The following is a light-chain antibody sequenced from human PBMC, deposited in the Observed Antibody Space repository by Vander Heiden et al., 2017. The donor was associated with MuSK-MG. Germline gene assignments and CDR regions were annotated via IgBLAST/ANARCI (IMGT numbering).Light chain of an antibody. V-gene: IGKV1-39*01. Sequence: DIQLTQSPSSLSASVGDRVTITCRSSQSVSSYLSWFQQKPGQAPRLLIFTASSMQSGVPLRFSGRGSGTDFTLTISSLQPEDFAIYYCQQDDSSPWTFGQGTKVEIK. CDR2: TAS. CDR1: QSVSSY. J-gene: IGKJ1*01. CDR3: QQDDSSPWT.